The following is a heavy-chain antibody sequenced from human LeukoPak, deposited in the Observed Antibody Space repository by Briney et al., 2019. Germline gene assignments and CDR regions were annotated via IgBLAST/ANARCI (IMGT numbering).Heavy chain of an antibody. Sequence: GGSLRLSCAASGFTFSAYWMHWVRQVPGKGLVWVSRINNDGTATFFADSVKGRFTISRDNAKNTLYLQMNSLTAEDTAVYYCARGPPWYFDLWGRGTLVTVSS. CDR1: GFTFSAYW. CDR3: ARGPPWYFDL. D-gene: IGHD6-25*01. J-gene: IGHJ2*01. V-gene: IGHV3-74*01. CDR2: INNDGTAT.